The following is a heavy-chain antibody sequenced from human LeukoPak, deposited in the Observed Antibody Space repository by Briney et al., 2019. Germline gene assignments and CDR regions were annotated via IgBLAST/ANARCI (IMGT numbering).Heavy chain of an antibody. V-gene: IGHV4-59*01. CDR3: ARVYYSSSYDHWYFDI. Sequence: SETLSLTCSVSGGSIRSYYWSWIPQPPGKGLEWIGYMYYSGSTNYNPYLTSRVTISVDTSKNQFSLKLTSVTAADTAVYYCARVYYSSSYDHWYFDIWGRGTLVTVSS. CDR2: MYYSGST. CDR1: GGSIRSYY. J-gene: IGHJ2*01. D-gene: IGHD6-13*01.